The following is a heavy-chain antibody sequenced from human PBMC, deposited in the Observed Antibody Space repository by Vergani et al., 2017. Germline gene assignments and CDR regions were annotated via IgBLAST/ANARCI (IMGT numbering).Heavy chain of an antibody. CDR1: GFTVSSNY. V-gene: IGHV3-53*01. CDR2: IYSGGST. Sequence: EVQLVESGGGLIQPGGSLRLSCAASGFTVSSNYMSWVRQAPGKGLEWVSVIYSGGSTYYADSVKGRFTISRDNSKNTLYLQMNSLRAEDTAVYYCARGRDSSGYPDYYYYYGMDVWGQGTTVTVSS. CDR3: ARGRDSSGYPDYYYYYGMDV. D-gene: IGHD3-22*01. J-gene: IGHJ6*02.